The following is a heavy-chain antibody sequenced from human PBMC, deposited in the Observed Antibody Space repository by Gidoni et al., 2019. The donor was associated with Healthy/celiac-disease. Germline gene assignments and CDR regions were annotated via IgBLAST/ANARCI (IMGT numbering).Heavy chain of an antibody. CDR1: GGSIRSGCYY. CDR2: IYYSGST. J-gene: IGHJ2*01. Sequence: QVQLQESGPGLVKPSQTLSLPFPFSGGSIRSGCYYWSWIRQHPGKGLEWIGYIYYSGSTYYNPSLKSRVTISVDTSKNQFSLKLSSVTAADTAVYYCARDSRLSSTSSRVFDLWGRGTLVTVSS. CDR3: ARDSRLSSTSSRVFDL. D-gene: IGHD2-2*01. V-gene: IGHV4-31*03.